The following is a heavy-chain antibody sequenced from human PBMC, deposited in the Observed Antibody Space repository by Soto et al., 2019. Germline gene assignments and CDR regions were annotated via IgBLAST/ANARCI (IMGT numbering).Heavy chain of an antibody. CDR3: ARALSDYYDSSGYPSGY. J-gene: IGHJ4*02. CDR1: GFTFSSYS. V-gene: IGHV3-21*01. Sequence: LRLSCAASGFTFSSYSMNWVRQAPGKGLEWVSSISSSSSYIYYADSVKGRFTISRDNAKNSLYLQMNSLRAEDTAVYYCARALSDYYDSSGYPSGYWGQGTLVTVSS. CDR2: ISSSSSYI. D-gene: IGHD3-22*01.